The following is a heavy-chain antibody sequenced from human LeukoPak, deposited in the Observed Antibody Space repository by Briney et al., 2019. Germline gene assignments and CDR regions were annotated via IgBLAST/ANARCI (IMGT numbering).Heavy chain of an antibody. V-gene: IGHV3-23*01. CDR1: GFTFSNDA. J-gene: IGHJ4*02. D-gene: IGHD3-3*01. CDR2: ISGCGSRA. Sequence: GGSLRLSCEASGFTFSNDAMTWAPRAPGKGVEGGSSISGCGSRAFYADSGTGRFAIHTANPKNTLYMQISSLRVEDTAVYYCAKGFGSPVLDYDFWSGALDDWGQGTLVTVSS. CDR3: AKGFGSPVLDYDFWSGALDD.